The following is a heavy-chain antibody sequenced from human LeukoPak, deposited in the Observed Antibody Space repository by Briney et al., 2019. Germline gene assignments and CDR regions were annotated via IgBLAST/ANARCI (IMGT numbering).Heavy chain of an antibody. V-gene: IGHV2-5*01. CDR3: ARRPLTAMVGFDS. D-gene: IGHD5-18*01. J-gene: IGHJ4*02. Sequence: VSGPTLVHPTQTLTLTCTSSGFSLRTRGGGVGWIRQPPVKALEWLTLIFWNDDKRYNPSLKSRLTITKDTSKNQVVLTMTNMDPVDTATYYCARRPLTAMVGFDSWGQGTLVTVSS. CDR2: IFWNDDK. CDR1: GFSLRTRGGG.